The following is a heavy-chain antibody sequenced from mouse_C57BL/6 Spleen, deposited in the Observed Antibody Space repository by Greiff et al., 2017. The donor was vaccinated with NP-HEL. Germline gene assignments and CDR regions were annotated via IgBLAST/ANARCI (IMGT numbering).Heavy chain of an antibody. CDR2: IYPRSGNT. V-gene: IGHV1-81*01. CDR3: GPPEGPYAMDY. J-gene: IGHJ4*01. Sequence: QVQLQQSGAELARPGASVKLSCKASGYTFTSYGISWVKQRTGQGLEWIGEIYPRSGNTYYNEKFKGKATLTADKSSSTAYMELRSLTSEDSAVYFCGPPEGPYAMDYWGQGTSVTVSS. CDR1: GYTFTSYG.